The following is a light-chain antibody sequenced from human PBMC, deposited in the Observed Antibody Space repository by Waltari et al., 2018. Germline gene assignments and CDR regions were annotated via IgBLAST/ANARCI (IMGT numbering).Light chain of an antibody. Sequence: DIVMTQTPLSLPITPGEPASISCRSSQSLLHSNGNTYLHWYLQKPGQSPQLLIYGGSNRASGVPDRFSSSGSGTDFTLKISKVEAEDVGVYYCVQAIAFPFTFGPGTKLDIK. CDR3: VQAIAFPFT. V-gene: IGKV2-40*01. CDR1: QSLLHSNGNTY. J-gene: IGKJ3*01. CDR2: GGS.